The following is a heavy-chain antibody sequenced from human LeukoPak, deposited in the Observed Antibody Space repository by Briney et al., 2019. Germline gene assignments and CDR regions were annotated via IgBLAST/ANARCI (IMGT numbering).Heavy chain of an antibody. V-gene: IGHV3-30*04. D-gene: IGHD1-26*01. J-gene: IGHJ4*02. CDR1: GFTFSSYA. CDR3: ASGRRHNQANDY. CDR2: ISYDGSNK. Sequence: GRSLRLSCAASGFTFSSYAMHWVRQAPGKGLEWVAVISYDGSNKYYADSVKGRFTISRDNSKNTLYLQMNSPRAEDTAVYYCASGRRHNQANDYWGQGTLVTVSS.